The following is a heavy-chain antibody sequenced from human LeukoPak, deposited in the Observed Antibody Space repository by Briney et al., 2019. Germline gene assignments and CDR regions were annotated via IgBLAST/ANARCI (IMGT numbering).Heavy chain of an antibody. CDR3: ARDLSGYYDSSGYYWSNDY. CDR2: INPNTGGT. V-gene: IGHV1-2*06. D-gene: IGHD3-22*01. CDR1: GYMFTGYY. Sequence: GASVKVSCKASGYMFTGYYFHWVRQAPGQGLEWMGRINPNTGGTNYAQKFQGRVTLTRDTPISTVYMELSGLGSDDTAVYYCARDLSGYYDSSGYYWSNDYWGQGTLVTVSS. J-gene: IGHJ4*02.